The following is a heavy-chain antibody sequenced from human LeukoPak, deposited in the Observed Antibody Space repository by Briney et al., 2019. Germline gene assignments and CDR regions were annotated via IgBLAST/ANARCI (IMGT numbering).Heavy chain of an antibody. J-gene: IGHJ4*02. Sequence: GGSLRLSCAASGFTFSDYYMSWIRQAPGKGLECISYISSSGSITHYADSVKGRFTISRDNAKNSLYLQMNSLRAEDTAVYYCARARGSSGYGYFDYWGQGTLVTVSS. D-gene: IGHD5-12*01. CDR1: GFTFSDYY. CDR2: ISSSGSIT. CDR3: ARARGSSGYGYFDY. V-gene: IGHV3-11*04.